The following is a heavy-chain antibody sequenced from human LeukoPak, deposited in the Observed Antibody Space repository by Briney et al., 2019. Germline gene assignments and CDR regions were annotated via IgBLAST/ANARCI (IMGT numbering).Heavy chain of an antibody. CDR1: GGSISSSNYY. CDR2: IYHSGST. CDR3: ASPSIGAFDI. J-gene: IGHJ3*02. D-gene: IGHD6-6*01. V-gene: IGHV4-39*01. Sequence: SETLSLTCTVSGGSISSSNYYWGWIRQPPRKGLEWIGSIYHSGSTYYNSPLKSRVTISVDTSKNQFSLKLSSVTAADTAVYYCASPSIGAFDIWGQGTMVTVSS.